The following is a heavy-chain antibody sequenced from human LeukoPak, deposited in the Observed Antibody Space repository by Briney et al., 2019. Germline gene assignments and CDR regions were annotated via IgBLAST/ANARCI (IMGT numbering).Heavy chain of an antibody. CDR2: INSDGSTT. V-gene: IGHV3-74*01. D-gene: IGHD2-2*01. CDR1: GFTFSRYW. CDR3: ARDYCSSTSCFPDV. Sequence: GGSLRLSCAAFGFTFSRYWMHWVRQAPGKGLVWVSRINSDGSTTSYTDSVKGRFTISRDNAKNTLYLQMNRLRAEDTAVYYCARDYCSSTSCFPDVWGKGTTVTVSS. J-gene: IGHJ6*04.